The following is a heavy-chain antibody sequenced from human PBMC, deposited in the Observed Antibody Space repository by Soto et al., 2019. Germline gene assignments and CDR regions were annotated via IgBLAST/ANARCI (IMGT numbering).Heavy chain of an antibody. J-gene: IGHJ4*02. CDR3: ARHVEDIVLTGPFDY. D-gene: IGHD2-8*02. CDR1: GGSISSSSYY. CDR2: IYYSGST. V-gene: IGHV4-39*01. Sequence: SETLSLTCTVSGGSISSSSYYWGWIRQPPGKGLEWIGSIYYSGSTYYNPSLKSRVTISVDTSKNQFSLKLSSVTAADTAVYYCARHVEDIVLTGPFDYWGQGTLVTVSS.